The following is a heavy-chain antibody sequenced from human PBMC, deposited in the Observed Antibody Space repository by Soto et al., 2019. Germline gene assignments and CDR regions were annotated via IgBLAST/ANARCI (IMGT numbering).Heavy chain of an antibody. CDR1: GFTFSIFA. V-gene: IGHV3-23*01. D-gene: IGHD7-27*01. CDR2: ISGRGGNT. CDR3: AKDRGTGDYGVNAVDI. J-gene: IGHJ3*02. Sequence: EVQLLESGGGLVQPGGSLRLSCAASGFTFSIFAMSWVRQAPGKALEWVSTISGRGGNTYYADSVKGRFTISRDNSKNTLNLQMNGLRGEDTAVYYCAKDRGTGDYGVNAVDIWGQGTMVTVSS.